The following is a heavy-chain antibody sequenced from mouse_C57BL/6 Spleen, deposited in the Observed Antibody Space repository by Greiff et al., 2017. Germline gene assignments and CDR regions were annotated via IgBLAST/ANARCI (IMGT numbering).Heavy chain of an antibody. Sequence: QVQLQQSGPELVKPGASVKISCKASGYAFSSSWMNWVKQRPGKGLEWIGRIYPGDGATNYNGKFKGKATLTADKSSSTAYMQLSSLTSEDSAVYFCARYYGSRGYYYAMDYWGQGTSVTVSS. V-gene: IGHV1-82*01. CDR1: GYAFSSSW. CDR2: IYPGDGAT. D-gene: IGHD1-1*01. CDR3: ARYYGSRGYYYAMDY. J-gene: IGHJ4*01.